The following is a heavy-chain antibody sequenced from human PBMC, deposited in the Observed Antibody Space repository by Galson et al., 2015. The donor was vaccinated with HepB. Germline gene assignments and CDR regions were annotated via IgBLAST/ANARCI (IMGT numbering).Heavy chain of an antibody. J-gene: IGHJ3*02. CDR3: AKDPSRRLPGGGLDAFDI. D-gene: IGHD2-15*01. V-gene: IGHV3-30*18. Sequence: SLRLSCAASGFTFSSYGMHWVRQAPGKGLEWVAVISYDGSNKYYADSVKGRFTISRDNSKNTLYLQMNSLRAEDTAVYYCAKDPSRRLPGGGLDAFDIWGQGTMVTVSS. CDR1: GFTFSSYG. CDR2: ISYDGSNK.